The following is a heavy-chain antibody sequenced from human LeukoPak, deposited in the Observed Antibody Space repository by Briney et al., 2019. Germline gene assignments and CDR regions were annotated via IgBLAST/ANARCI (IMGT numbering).Heavy chain of an antibody. CDR2: INHSGST. D-gene: IGHD6-13*01. CDR3: ARGVWDSSSWSRRRYYFDY. CDR1: GGSFSGHY. J-gene: IGHJ4*02. Sequence: SETLSLTCAVYGGSFSGHYWSWIRQPPGKGLEWIGEINHSGSTNYNPSLKSRVTISVDTSKNQFSLKLSSVTAADTAVYYCARGVWDSSSWSRRRYYFDYWGQGTLVTVSS. V-gene: IGHV4-34*01.